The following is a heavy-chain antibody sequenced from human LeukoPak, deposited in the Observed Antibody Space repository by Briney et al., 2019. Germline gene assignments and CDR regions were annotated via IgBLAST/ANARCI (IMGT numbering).Heavy chain of an antibody. CDR2: ISGSGGST. CDR3: AKSAIFGVVIINPSYFDY. V-gene: IGHV3-23*01. J-gene: IGHJ4*02. D-gene: IGHD3-3*01. Sequence: PGGSLRLSCAASGFTFSSYAMSWVRQAPGKGLEWVSAISGSGGSTYYADSVKGRFTISRDNSKNTLYLQMNSLRAEDTAVYYCAKSAIFGVVIINPSYFDYWGQGTLVTVSS. CDR1: GFTFSSYA.